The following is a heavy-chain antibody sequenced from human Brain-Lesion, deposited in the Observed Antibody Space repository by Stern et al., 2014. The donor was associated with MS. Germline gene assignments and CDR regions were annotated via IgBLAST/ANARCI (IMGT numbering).Heavy chain of an antibody. Sequence: VQLVESGPGLVKPSQTLSLSCTVSGGSISSGGYYWSWIRQPAGKGLEWIGRIFNRGSTSYNPSLKSRVPISIDTSKNHFSLRLNSMTAADTAVYYCARGRVVPGFQYYATDVWGQGTTVIVSS. CDR3: ARGRVVPGFQYYATDV. CDR1: GGSISSGGYY. D-gene: IGHD2-2*01. CDR2: IFNRGST. J-gene: IGHJ6*02. V-gene: IGHV4-61*02.